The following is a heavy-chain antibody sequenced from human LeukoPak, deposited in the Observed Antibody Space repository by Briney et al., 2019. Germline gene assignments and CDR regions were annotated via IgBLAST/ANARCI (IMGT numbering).Heavy chain of an antibody. D-gene: IGHD3-9*01. CDR1: GGSISSSSYY. J-gene: IGHJ6*03. CDR2: IYYSGST. V-gene: IGHV4-39*01. Sequence: SETPSLTCTVSGGSISSSSYYWGWIRQPPGKGLEWIGSIYYSGSTYYNPSLKSRVTISVDTSKNQFSLKLSSVTAPDTAVYYCARWPNYDILTGYYPPRDYYYYMDVWGKGTTVTVSS. CDR3: ARWPNYDILTGYYPPRDYYYYMDV.